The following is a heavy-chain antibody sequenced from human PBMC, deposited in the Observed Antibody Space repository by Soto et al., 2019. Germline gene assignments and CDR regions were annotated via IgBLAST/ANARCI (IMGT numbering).Heavy chain of an antibody. V-gene: IGHV1-69*02. CDR3: ARPGGYCSGGSCYPGYYYGMDV. CDR2: IIPILGIA. J-gene: IGHJ6*02. Sequence: QVQLVQSGAEVKKPGSSVKVSCKASGGTFSSYTISWVRQAPGQGLEWMGRIIPILGIANYAQKFQGRVTITPDKSTSTAYMGLSSLRSEDTAVYYCARPGGYCSGGSCYPGYYYGMDVWGQGTTVTVSS. CDR1: GGTFSSYT. D-gene: IGHD2-15*01.